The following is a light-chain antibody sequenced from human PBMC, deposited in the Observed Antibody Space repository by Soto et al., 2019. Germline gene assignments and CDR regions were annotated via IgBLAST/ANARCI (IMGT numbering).Light chain of an antibody. CDR1: QSVSSTY. Sequence: EIVLTQSPGTLSLSPVERATLSCRASQSVSSTYLAWYQQRPGQAPRLLIYGASSRATGIPDRFSGSGSGTDFTLTISSLEPEDFAVYYCQQYGGTPPITFGQGTRLEIK. J-gene: IGKJ5*01. CDR2: GAS. CDR3: QQYGGTPPIT. V-gene: IGKV3-20*01.